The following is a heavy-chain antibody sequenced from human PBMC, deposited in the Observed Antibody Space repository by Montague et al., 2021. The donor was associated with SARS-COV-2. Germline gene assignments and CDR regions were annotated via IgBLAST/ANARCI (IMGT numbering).Heavy chain of an antibody. CDR1: GGSVSSSPYY. CDR3: ANSYYYGSGTYVYNYYMDV. J-gene: IGHJ6*03. V-gene: IGHV4-39*01. D-gene: IGHD3-10*01. CDR2: ISYSGRT. Sequence: SETLSLTSTVSGGSVSSSPYYWGWIRQPPGRGLEWYGSISYSGRTYFSPSLKSRLTISVYSSENQFSLRLSSVTAADTAVYYCANSYYYGSGTYVYNYYMDVWGKGTTVTVSS.